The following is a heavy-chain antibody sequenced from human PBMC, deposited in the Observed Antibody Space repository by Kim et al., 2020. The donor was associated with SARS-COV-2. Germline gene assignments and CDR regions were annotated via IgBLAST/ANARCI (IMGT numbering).Heavy chain of an antibody. CDR2: ISSSSSYI. CDR3: ARWGLALTGYYDILTGLDY. CDR1: GFTFSSYS. D-gene: IGHD3-9*01. Sequence: GGSLRLSCAASGFTFSSYSMNWVRQAPGKGLEWVSSISSSSSYIYYADSVKGRFTISRDNAKNSLYLQMNSLRAEDTAVYYCARWGLALTGYYDILTGLDYWGQGTLVTVSS. J-gene: IGHJ4*02. V-gene: IGHV3-21*01.